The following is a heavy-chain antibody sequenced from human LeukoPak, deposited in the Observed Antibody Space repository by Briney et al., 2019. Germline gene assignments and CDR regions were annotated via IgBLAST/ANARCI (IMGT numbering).Heavy chain of an antibody. D-gene: IGHD3-10*02. J-gene: IGHJ6*04. V-gene: IGHV3-48*03. CDR2: ISSSGSTI. Sequence: GGSLRLSCAACGFTFSSYEMNWLGQAPGKGLEWVSYISSSGSTIYYADSVKGRFTISRDNAKNSLYLQMNSLRAEDTAVYYCAELGITMIGDVWGKGTTVTVSS. CDR3: AELGITMIGDV. CDR1: GFTFSSYE.